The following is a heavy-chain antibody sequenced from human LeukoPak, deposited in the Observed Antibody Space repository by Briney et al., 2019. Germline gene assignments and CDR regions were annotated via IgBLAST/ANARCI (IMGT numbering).Heavy chain of an antibody. V-gene: IGHV1-46*01. J-gene: IGHJ5*02. D-gene: IGHD3-10*01. CDR2: INPSGGST. Sequence: ASVKVSCKASGYTFTSYYMHWVRQAPGQGLEWMGIINPSGGSTSYAQKFQGRVTMTRDTSISTAYMELSRLRSDDTAVYYCARDRDYYGSGSFFWFDPWGQGTLVTVS. CDR1: GYTFTSYY. CDR3: ARDRDYYGSGSFFWFDP.